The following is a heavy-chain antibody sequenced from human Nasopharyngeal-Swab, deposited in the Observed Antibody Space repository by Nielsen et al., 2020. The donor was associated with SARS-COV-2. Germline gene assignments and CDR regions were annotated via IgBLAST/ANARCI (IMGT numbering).Heavy chain of an antibody. D-gene: IGHD3-10*01. CDR3: ARSITMVRGVMYLDV. CDR1: EGTFSSYA. J-gene: IGHJ6*02. Sequence: SVKVSCKASEGTFSSYAISWVRQAPGQGLEWMGGIIPIFGTANYAQKFQGRVTITADKSTSTAYMELSSLRSEDTAVYYCARSITMVRGVMYLDVWGQGTTVTVSS. V-gene: IGHV1-69*06. CDR2: IIPIFGTA.